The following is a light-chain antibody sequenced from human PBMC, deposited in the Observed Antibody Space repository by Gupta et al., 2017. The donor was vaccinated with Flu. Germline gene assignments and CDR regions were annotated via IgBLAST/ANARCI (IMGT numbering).Light chain of an antibody. Sequence: ATLSLSPGERATLSCRAGQSISNSLAWYQQKPGQAPRLLIYDASNRATGIPARFSGSGSGTDFTLTISSLEPEDFAVYYCQQRSGWPSLTFGGGTKVEIK. J-gene: IGKJ4*01. V-gene: IGKV3-11*01. CDR2: DAS. CDR1: QSISNS. CDR3: QQRSGWPSLT.